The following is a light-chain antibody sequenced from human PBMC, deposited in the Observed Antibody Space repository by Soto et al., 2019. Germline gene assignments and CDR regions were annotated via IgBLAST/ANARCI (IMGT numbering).Light chain of an antibody. CDR2: GAS. Sequence: EIVMTQSPATLSVSPGERATLSCRASQSVSSNLAWYQQKPGQAPRLLTYGASTRATGFPARFSGSGSGTEFTLTISSLQSEDFAVYYCQQYNNWPRTFGQGTKVDIK. V-gene: IGKV3-15*01. CDR1: QSVSSN. J-gene: IGKJ1*01. CDR3: QQYNNWPRT.